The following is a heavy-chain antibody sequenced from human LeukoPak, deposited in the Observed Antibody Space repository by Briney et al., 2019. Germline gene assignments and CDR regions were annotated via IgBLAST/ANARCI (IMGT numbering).Heavy chain of an antibody. Sequence: PSETLSLTCAVYGGSFSGYYWSWIRQPPGKGLEWIGYIYYSGSTNYNPSLKSRVTISVDTSKNQFSLKLSSVTAADTAVYYCARGLRSGSYYIDYWGQGTLVTVSS. CDR1: GGSFSGYY. CDR3: ARGLRSGSYYIDY. V-gene: IGHV4-59*12. J-gene: IGHJ4*02. D-gene: IGHD3-10*01. CDR2: IYYSGST.